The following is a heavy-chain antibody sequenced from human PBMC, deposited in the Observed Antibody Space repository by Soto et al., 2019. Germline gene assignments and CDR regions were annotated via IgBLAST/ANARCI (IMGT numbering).Heavy chain of an antibody. V-gene: IGHV1-18*01. D-gene: IGHD2-21*02. CDR2: ISVYNGNT. Sequence: ASVKVSCKASGYTFINYGISWVRQAPGHGHEWMGWISVYNGNTVFAQKFQGRVTMTTNTSTSTAYMELRSLRSDDTAMYYCARDLSACSSNSCYSPSGYWGQGTLVTLSS. J-gene: IGHJ4*02. CDR3: ARDLSACSSNSCYSPSGY. CDR1: GYTFINYG.